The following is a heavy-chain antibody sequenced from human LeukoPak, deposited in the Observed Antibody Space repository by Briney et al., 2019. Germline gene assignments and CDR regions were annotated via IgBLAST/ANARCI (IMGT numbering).Heavy chain of an antibody. V-gene: IGHV1-2*02. Sequence: ASVKVSCKASGYTFTGYYMHWVRQAPGQGLEWMGWINPNSGGTNYAQKFQGRVTMTRDTSICTAYMELSRLRSDDTAVYYCARSDSDDYGDYFDYWGQGTLVTVSS. CDR3: ARSDSDDYGDYFDY. D-gene: IGHD4-17*01. J-gene: IGHJ4*02. CDR2: INPNSGGT. CDR1: GYTFTGYY.